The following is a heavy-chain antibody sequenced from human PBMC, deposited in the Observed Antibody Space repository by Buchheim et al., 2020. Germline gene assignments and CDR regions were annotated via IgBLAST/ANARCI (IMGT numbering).Heavy chain of an antibody. J-gene: IGHJ4*02. D-gene: IGHD3-22*01. CDR1: GFTFSSYG. V-gene: IGHV3-30*03. Sequence: QVQLVESGGGVVQPGRSLRLSCAASGFTFSSYGMHWVRQAPGKGLEWVAVISYDGSNKYYADSVKGRFTISRDNSKNTLYLQMNSLRAEDTAVYYCARGGASRGSLDYWGQGTL. CDR2: ISYDGSNK. CDR3: ARGGASRGSLDY.